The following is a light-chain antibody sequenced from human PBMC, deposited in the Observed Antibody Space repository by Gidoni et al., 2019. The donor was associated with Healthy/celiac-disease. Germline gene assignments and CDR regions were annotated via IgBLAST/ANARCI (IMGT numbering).Light chain of an antibody. CDR1: QDISNY. V-gene: IGKV1-33*01. Sequence: DIHMTQSPSSLSASVGDRVTITCQASQDISNYLNWYQQKPGKAPKLLIYDASNLETGVPSRFSGSGSGTDFTFNISSLQPEDIATYYCQQYDNLPSTFGGGTKVEIK. J-gene: IGKJ4*01. CDR3: QQYDNLPST. CDR2: DAS.